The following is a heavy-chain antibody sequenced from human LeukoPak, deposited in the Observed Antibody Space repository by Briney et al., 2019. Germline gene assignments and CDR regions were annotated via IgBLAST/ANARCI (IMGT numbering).Heavy chain of an antibody. J-gene: IGHJ4*02. CDR2: INHSGST. Sequence: SETLSLTCAVYGGSFSGYYWSWIRQPPGKGLEWIGEINHSGSTNYNPSLKSRVTISLDTSKNQFSLRLNSVTATDTAMYYCATLYCSRTSCYVDYWGQGTLVTVSS. D-gene: IGHD2-2*01. CDR3: ATLYCSRTSCYVDY. V-gene: IGHV4-34*01. CDR1: GGSFSGYY.